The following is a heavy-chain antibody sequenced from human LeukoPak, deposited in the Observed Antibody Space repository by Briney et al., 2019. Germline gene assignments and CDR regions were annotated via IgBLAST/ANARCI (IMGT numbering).Heavy chain of an antibody. J-gene: IGHJ6*03. CDR2: IYPGDSDT. Sequence: GESLKISCKGSGYNFTNYWIGWVRQMPGKGLEWMGIIYPGDSDTRYSPSFQGQVTISADKSISTAYLQWSSLKASDTAMYYCASSIIRGGYYYYMDVWGKGTTVTVSS. CDR3: ASSIIRGGYYYYMDV. D-gene: IGHD3-10*01. CDR1: GYNFTNYW. V-gene: IGHV5-51*01.